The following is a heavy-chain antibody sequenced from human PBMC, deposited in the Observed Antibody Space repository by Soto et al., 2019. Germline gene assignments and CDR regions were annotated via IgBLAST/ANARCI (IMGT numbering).Heavy chain of an antibody. CDR3: ARVAIFGVVIPLFYFDY. D-gene: IGHD3-3*01. Sequence: EVQLVESGGGLVQPGGSLRLSCAASGFTFSSYSMNWVRQAPGKGLEWVSYISSSSSTIYYADSVKGRFTISRDNAKNSLYLQMNSLRAEDTAVYYCARVAIFGVVIPLFYFDYWGQGTLVTVSS. CDR2: ISSSSSTI. J-gene: IGHJ4*02. CDR1: GFTFSSYS. V-gene: IGHV3-48*01.